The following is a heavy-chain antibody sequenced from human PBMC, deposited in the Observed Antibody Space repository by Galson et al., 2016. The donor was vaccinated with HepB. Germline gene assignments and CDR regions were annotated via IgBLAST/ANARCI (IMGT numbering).Heavy chain of an antibody. V-gene: IGHV4-59*01. CDR1: GTSIRSYQ. J-gene: IGHJ4*02. CDR2: IYHSGTT. CDR3: ARDHIPMD. Sequence: SETLSLTCTVAGTSIRSYQWTWIRRPPGKGLQWIGYIYHSGTTNYNPSLNDRVTMSIDMAKNQISLKLRSVTAADTAIYYCARDHIPMDWGQGTLVTVS. D-gene: IGHD2-2*02.